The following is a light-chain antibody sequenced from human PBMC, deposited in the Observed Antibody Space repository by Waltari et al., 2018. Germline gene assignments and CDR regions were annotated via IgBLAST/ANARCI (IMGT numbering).Light chain of an antibody. CDR3: QSADSSGSYVL. CDR1: ALPQQF. Sequence: YALTQPPSVPASPGQTSRLTCSGNALPQQFAYWYQRKPGQAPVLVIYRDTERPSGIPARFSGSSSGTTVTLTINGVQAEDEADYYCQSADSSGSYVLFGGGTTLTVL. V-gene: IGLV3-25*03. J-gene: IGLJ2*01. CDR2: RDT.